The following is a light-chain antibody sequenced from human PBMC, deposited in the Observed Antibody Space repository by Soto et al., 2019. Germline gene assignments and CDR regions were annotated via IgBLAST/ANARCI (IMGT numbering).Light chain of an antibody. CDR1: SSNIGGNS. CDR2: DDN. V-gene: IGLV1-51*01. CDR3: QSYDSSLSGYV. J-gene: IGLJ1*01. Sequence: QSVLAQPPSVSAAPGQKVTISCSGSSSNIGGNSVSWYQQLPGTAPKLLIYDDNKRPSGIPDRFSGSKSGTSATLGITGFQTGDEADYYCQSYDSSLSGYVFGTGTKVTVL.